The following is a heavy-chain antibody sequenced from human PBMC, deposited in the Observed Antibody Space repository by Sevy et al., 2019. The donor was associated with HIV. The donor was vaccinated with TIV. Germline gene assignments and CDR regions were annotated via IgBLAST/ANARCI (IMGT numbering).Heavy chain of an antibody. CDR3: ARDGLPAPAKFDY. V-gene: IGHV3-48*01. CDR2: ITSSSSII. D-gene: IGHD6-13*01. CDR1: GFTFKTYN. Sequence: GGSLRLSCVASGFTFKTYNMNWVSQAPGKGLEWVSYITSSSSIIYYADSVRDRFTISRDNAKNSLYLQMNSLRPEDTAVYFCARDGLPAPAKFDYWGQGTQVTVSS. J-gene: IGHJ4*02.